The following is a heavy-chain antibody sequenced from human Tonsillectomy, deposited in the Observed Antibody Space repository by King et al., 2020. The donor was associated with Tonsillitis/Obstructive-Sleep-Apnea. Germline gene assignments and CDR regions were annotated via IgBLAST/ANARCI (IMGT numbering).Heavy chain of an antibody. J-gene: IGHJ3*02. CDR2: IKSKTDGGTT. CDR3: TTDIVVVPAAMGGDAFDI. CDR1: GFTFSNAW. D-gene: IGHD2-2*01. V-gene: IGHV3-15*01. Sequence: DVQLMESGGGLVKPGGALRLSCSAPGFTFSNAWMRWGCQAPGKGLEWVGRIKSKTDGGTTDYAQPVKGRFTISRDDSKNTMYLQMNNLKTEDTAVYYCTTDIVVVPAAMGGDAFDIWGQGTMVTVSS.